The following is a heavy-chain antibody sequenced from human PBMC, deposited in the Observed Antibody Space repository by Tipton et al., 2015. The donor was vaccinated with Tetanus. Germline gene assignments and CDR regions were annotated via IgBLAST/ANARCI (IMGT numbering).Heavy chain of an antibody. CDR2: IFPSDSET. D-gene: IGHD6-6*01. CDR1: GHNFTIYY. V-gene: IGHV5-51*01. CDR3: ARHGSIGARQNRFDA. Sequence: QLVQSGAEVKKPGESLQISCKGSGHNFTIYYISWVRQMPGKGLEYMGIIFPSDSETRYNPTFRGQVTMSVDKATNTAYLQWSSLVASDSAVYYCARHGSIGARQNRFDAWGQGTPVTVSS. J-gene: IGHJ5*02.